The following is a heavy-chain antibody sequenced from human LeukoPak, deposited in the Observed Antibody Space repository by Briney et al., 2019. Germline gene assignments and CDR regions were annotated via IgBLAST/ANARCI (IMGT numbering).Heavy chain of an antibody. J-gene: IGHJ4*02. Sequence: ASVKVSCKASGYTFTSYDISWVRQATGQGLEWMGWMNPNSGNTGYAQKFQGRVTMTRNTSISTAYMELSSLRSEDTAVYYCASIPEMATIPSTFDYWGQGTLVTVSS. CDR2: MNPNSGNT. CDR1: GYTFTSYD. V-gene: IGHV1-8*01. D-gene: IGHD5-24*01. CDR3: ASIPEMATIPSTFDY.